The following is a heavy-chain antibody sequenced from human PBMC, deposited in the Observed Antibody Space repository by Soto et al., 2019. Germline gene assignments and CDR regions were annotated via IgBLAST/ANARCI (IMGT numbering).Heavy chain of an antibody. J-gene: IGHJ4*02. D-gene: IGHD3-16*01. V-gene: IGHV3-30*04. CDR2: ISYNGRNK. CDR1: GFTFSFYA. CDR3: ARQAKIGDRSQFYFDS. Sequence: GGSLRLSCAASGFTFSFYAMHWVRQAPGKGLEWVAVISYNGRNKHYVDSVKGRFIISRDNSQDTLYLQMDSLRPDDTAVYYCARQAKIGDRSQFYFDSWGQGTLVTVSS.